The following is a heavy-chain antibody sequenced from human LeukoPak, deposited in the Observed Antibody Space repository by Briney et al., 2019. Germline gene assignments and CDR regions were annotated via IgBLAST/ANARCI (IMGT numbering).Heavy chain of an antibody. V-gene: IGHV1-2*02. D-gene: IGHD3-10*01. J-gene: IGHJ2*01. CDR3: ARKVDYYGPGSYSDWYFDL. CDR2: INPNSGGT. CDR1: GYTFTGYY. Sequence: ASVKVSCKASGYTFTGYYMHWVRQAPGQGLEWMGWINPNSGGTIYAQKFQGRVTITADESTSTAYVELSSLRSEDTAVYYCARKVDYYGPGSYSDWYFDLWGRGTLVTVSS.